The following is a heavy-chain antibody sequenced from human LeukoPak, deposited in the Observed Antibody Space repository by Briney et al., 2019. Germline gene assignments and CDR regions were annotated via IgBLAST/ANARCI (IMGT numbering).Heavy chain of an antibody. V-gene: IGHV3-48*03. CDR2: ISGSGRTI. D-gene: IGHD6-19*01. J-gene: IGHJ4*02. CDR3: AKTSPGEWLIDS. CDR1: GFTFSSYE. Sequence: GGSLRLSCVVSGFTFSSYEMNWVRQAPGKGLEWVSYISGSGRTIFYADSVRGRFTISRDNVRSSLYLQMSGLRNEDTAVYYCAKTSPGEWLIDSWGQGTLVTVSS.